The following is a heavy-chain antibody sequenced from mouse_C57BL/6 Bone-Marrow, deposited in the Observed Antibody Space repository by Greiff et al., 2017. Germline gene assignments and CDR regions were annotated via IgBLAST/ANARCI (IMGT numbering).Heavy chain of an antibody. J-gene: IGHJ1*03. V-gene: IGHV2-9-1*01. Sequence: QVQLQQSGPGLVAPSQSLSITCTVSGFSLTSYAISWVRQPPGKGLEWLGVIWTGGGTNYNSALKSRLSISKDNSKSQVFLKMNSLQTDDTARYYCARNWIYYYGSGYFDVWGTGTTVTVSS. CDR3: ARNWIYYYGSGYFDV. CDR2: IWTGGGT. CDR1: GFSLTSYA. D-gene: IGHD1-1*01.